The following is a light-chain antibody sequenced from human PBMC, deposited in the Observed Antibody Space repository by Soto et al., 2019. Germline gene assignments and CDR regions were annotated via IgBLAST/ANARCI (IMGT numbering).Light chain of an antibody. V-gene: IGKV1-17*01. CDR2: SVS. CDR3: VQHNSYPIT. J-gene: IGKJ4*01. Sequence: DIQMTQSPSSLSASLGDRFTITCLASQGIRSDLGCYQQKPGKAPKHLIYSVSSLRSGVPSRFSGSGSGKEFTITISSLQPEDFATYYCVQHNSYPITSGGGTKVDIK. CDR1: QGIRSD.